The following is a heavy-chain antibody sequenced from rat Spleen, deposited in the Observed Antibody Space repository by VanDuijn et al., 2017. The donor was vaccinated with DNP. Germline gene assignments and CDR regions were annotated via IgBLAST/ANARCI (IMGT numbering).Heavy chain of an antibody. D-gene: IGHD5-1*01. V-gene: IGHV5S13*01. CDR3: ARGSGTYYWYFDF. Sequence: EVQLVGSGGGLVQSGRSLKLSCAASGFTFSNYGMAWVRQAPKKSLEWVATISSSGGTTYYRDSVKGRFTISRDNARSTLYLQMNSLRSEDTATYYCARGSGTYYWYFDFWGPGTMVTVSS. CDR2: ISSSGGTT. CDR1: GFTFSNYG. J-gene: IGHJ1*01.